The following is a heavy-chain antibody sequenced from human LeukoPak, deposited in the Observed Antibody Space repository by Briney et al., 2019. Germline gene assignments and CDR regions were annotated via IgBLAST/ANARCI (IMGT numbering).Heavy chain of an antibody. D-gene: IGHD5-12*01. Sequence: RSETLSLTCAVYGGSFSGYYWSWIRQPPGKGLEWIGEINHSGSTNYNPSLKSRVTISVDTSKNQFSLKLSSVTAADTAVYYCARSNVDIVATFDYWGQGTLVTVSS. CDR3: ARSNVDIVATFDY. CDR1: GGSFSGYY. J-gene: IGHJ4*02. V-gene: IGHV4-34*01. CDR2: INHSGST.